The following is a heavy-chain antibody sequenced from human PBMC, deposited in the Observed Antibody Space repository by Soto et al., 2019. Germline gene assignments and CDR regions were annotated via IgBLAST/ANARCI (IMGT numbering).Heavy chain of an antibody. Sequence: GGSLRLSCAASGFTFSSYSMNWVRQAPGKGLEWVSSISSSSSYIYYADSVKGRFTISRDNAKNSLYLQMNSLRAEDTAVYYCAREAIRFGELSVDAFDIWGQGTMVTVSS. D-gene: IGHD3-10*01. V-gene: IGHV3-21*01. CDR1: GFTFSSYS. J-gene: IGHJ3*02. CDR2: ISSSSSYI. CDR3: AREAIRFGELSVDAFDI.